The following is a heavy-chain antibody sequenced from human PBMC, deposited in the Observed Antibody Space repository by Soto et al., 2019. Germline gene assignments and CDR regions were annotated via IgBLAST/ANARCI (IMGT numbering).Heavy chain of an antibody. CDR3: ATLSNDFWSGPNNWFDP. V-gene: IGHV1-24*01. D-gene: IGHD3-3*01. CDR2: FDPEDGET. Sequence: QVQLVQSGAEVKKPGASVKVSCKVSGYTLTELSMHWVQQAPGKGLEWMGGFDPEDGETIYAQKFQGRVTMTEDTSTDTAYMELSSLRTEDTAVYYCATLSNDFWSGPNNWFDPWGQGTLVTVSS. J-gene: IGHJ5*02. CDR1: GYTLTELS.